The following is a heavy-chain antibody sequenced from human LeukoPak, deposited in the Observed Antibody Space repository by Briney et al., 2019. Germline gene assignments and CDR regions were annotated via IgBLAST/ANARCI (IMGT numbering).Heavy chain of an antibody. D-gene: IGHD3-22*01. V-gene: IGHV4-61*02. CDR1: GGSFSSGRDY. Sequence: SQTLSLTYTVSGGSFSSGRDYWNWIRQPAGKGLEWIGRIYTSGSTHYNPSLKSRVTMSLDTSRNQVSLKLSSVTAADTAIYYCVKSYYDSTDYSGWFDPWGQGTLVTVSS. J-gene: IGHJ5*02. CDR2: IYTSGST. CDR3: VKSYYDSTDYSGWFDP.